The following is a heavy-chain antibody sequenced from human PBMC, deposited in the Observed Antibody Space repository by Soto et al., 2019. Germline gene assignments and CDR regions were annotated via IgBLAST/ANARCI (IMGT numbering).Heavy chain of an antibody. CDR2: IDPSDSYT. D-gene: IGHD3-22*01. CDR1: GFNFSRFW. Sequence: GESLKISCKGSGFNFSRFWISWVRQMPGKGLEWMGRIDPSDSYTNYSPSFQGHVTISADKSISTAYLQWSSLKASDTAMYYCARHKDTENDSSCYWSYCGQGALVTVSS. V-gene: IGHV5-10-1*01. CDR3: ARHKDTENDSSCYWSY. J-gene: IGHJ4*02.